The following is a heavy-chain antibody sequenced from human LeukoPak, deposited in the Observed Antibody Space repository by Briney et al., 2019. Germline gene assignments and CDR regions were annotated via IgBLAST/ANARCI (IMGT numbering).Heavy chain of an antibody. CDR1: GSTFTVYY. V-gene: IGHV1-2*02. CDR2: INSNNGGT. CDR3: ARDSSWY. J-gene: IGHJ4*02. Sequence: ASLKVSCKASGSTFTVYYMHWVRQAPGQGLEWMGWINSNNGGTNYAQKFQGRVTMTRDTSISTAYMELSSLRSDDTAVYYCARDSSWYWGQGALVTVSS.